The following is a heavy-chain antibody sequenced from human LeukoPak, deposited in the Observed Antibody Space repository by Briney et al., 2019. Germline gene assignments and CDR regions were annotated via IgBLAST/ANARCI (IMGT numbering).Heavy chain of an antibody. D-gene: IGHD4-11*01. CDR2: IKEDGSKK. CDR1: GFTFSRNW. Sequence: GGSLRLSCATSGFTFSRNWMTWVRQAPGKGLEWVANIKEDGSKKYYVDSVKGRFTISRDDAKNSLYLQMNSLRAEDTAVYYCARAMTTYYYYYMDVWGKGTTVTVSS. V-gene: IGHV3-7*01. J-gene: IGHJ6*03. CDR3: ARAMTTYYYYYMDV.